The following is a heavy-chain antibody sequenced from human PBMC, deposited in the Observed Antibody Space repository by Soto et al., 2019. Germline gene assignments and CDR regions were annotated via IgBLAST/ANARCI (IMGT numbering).Heavy chain of an antibody. CDR3: AKDRVESGLGEVDY. D-gene: IGHD3-16*01. CDR1: GYTFSRHG. CDR2: ISYDGSKK. V-gene: IGHV3-30*18. J-gene: IGHJ4*02. Sequence: QVQLVESGGGVVQPGRSLRLSCAASGYTFSRHGMHWVRQAPGKGLEWVAVISYDGSKKYYEDSVKGRFTISRDNSKNTLYRQVNSLRAEDTAVYYCAKDRVESGLGEVDYWGQGTLVTVSS.